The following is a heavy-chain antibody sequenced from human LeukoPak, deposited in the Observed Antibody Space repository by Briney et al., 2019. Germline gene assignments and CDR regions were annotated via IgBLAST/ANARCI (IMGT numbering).Heavy chain of an antibody. CDR1: GFTFSSYE. Sequence: GGSLRLACAASGFTFSSYEMNWVRQAPGKGLEWVSYISSSGSTIYYADSVKGRFTISRDNAKNSLYLQMNSLRAEDTAVYYCAGLGITMIGGVWGKGTTVTISS. D-gene: IGHD3-10*02. CDR2: ISSSGSTI. V-gene: IGHV3-48*03. CDR3: AGLGITMIGGV. J-gene: IGHJ6*04.